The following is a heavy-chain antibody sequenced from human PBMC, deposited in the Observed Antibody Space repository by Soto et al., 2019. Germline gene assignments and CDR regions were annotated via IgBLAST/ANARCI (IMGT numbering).Heavy chain of an antibody. CDR2: IHYSGTT. V-gene: IGHV4-59*01. Sequence: SETLSLTCTVSGGSMRNYFWTWIRQPPGKGLEWIGYIHYSGTTSFFPSYNPSLRSRVTISEDTSKNQFSLKLLSVTTADTAVYFCAAGEASSRNLAPYYLGFWGQGTLVTVSS. J-gene: IGHJ4*02. CDR1: GGSMRNYF. D-gene: IGHD6-13*01. CDR3: AAGEASSRNLAPYYLGF.